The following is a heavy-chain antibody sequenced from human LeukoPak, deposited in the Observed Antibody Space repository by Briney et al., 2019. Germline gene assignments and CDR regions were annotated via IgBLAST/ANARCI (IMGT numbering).Heavy chain of an antibody. CDR3: ARYNTSAYFDS. CDR2: TYYRSKWYN. V-gene: IGHV6-1*01. J-gene: IGHJ4*02. CDR1: GDSVSSNSAA. Sequence: SQTLSLTCAISGDSVSSNSAAWNRIRQSPSRGLEWLGRTYYRSKWYNEATASVKSRITINPDTSKNQFSLQLNSVTPEDTAVYYCARYNTSAYFDSWGQGTLVTVSS. D-gene: IGHD1-14*01.